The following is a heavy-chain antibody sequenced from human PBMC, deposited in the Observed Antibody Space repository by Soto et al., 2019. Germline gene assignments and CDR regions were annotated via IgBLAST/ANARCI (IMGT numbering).Heavy chain of an antibody. CDR1: GCSISFYY. CDR3: ARESAGSGKNNWFDP. D-gene: IGHD3-10*01. CDR2: IYYSGNA. Sequence: SETLSLTCTVTGCSISFYYWSWVRHPPGKGLEWIGYIYYSGNAYYNPSLKSRVTMSVDTSRNQLLLQLNSVTAADTAVYYCARESAGSGKNNWFDPWGQGTLVTVS. J-gene: IGHJ5*02. V-gene: IGHV4-59*01.